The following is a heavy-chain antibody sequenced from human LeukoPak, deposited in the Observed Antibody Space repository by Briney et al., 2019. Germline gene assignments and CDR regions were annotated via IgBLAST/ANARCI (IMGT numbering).Heavy chain of an antibody. Sequence: SETLSLTCTVSGGSISSYYWSWIRQPPGKGLESIGYIYYSGSTNYNPSLKSRVTMSVDTSKNQFSLKLSSVTAADTAVYYCARNYDILAGYYVLDYWGQGTLVTVSS. CDR1: GGSISSYY. CDR2: IYYSGST. CDR3: ARNYDILAGYYVLDY. J-gene: IGHJ4*02. D-gene: IGHD3-9*01. V-gene: IGHV4-59*01.